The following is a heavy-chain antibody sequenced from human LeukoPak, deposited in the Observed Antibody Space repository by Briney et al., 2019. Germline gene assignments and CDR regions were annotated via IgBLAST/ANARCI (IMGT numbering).Heavy chain of an antibody. D-gene: IGHD2-2*01. CDR1: GGSISSSSYY. CDR2: IHYTGST. CDR3: ARGSVECSSASCSTIYYYSGMDV. J-gene: IGHJ6*02. Sequence: PSETLSLTCTVSGGSISSSSYYWGWLRQPPGKGLEWIGSIHYTGSTYSNPSLKSRFTISEDTSKNQLSLRLTSVTAADTAIYYCARGSVECSSASCSTIYYYSGMDVWGQGTTVTVSS. V-gene: IGHV4-39*01.